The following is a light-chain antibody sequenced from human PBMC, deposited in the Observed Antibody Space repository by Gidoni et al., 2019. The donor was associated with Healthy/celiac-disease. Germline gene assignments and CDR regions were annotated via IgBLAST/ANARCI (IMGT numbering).Light chain of an antibody. CDR3: QQRSNWLT. Sequence: IVLTQSPATLSLSPGERATLSCRASQSVSSYLAWYQQKPGQAHRLLIYDASNRATGIPARFSGSGSGTDFTLTISSLEAEDFAGYYCQQRSNWLTFXGXTKVEIK. CDR1: QSVSSY. CDR2: DAS. V-gene: IGKV3-11*01. J-gene: IGKJ4*01.